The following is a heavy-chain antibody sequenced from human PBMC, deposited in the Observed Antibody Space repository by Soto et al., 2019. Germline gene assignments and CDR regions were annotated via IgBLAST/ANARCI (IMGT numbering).Heavy chain of an antibody. V-gene: IGHV3-33*01. CDR2: IWYDGSNK. Sequence: VGSLRLSCAASGFTFSSYGMHWVRQAPGKGLEWVAVIWYDGSNKYYADSVKGRFTISRDNSKNTLYLQMNSLRAEDTAVYYCARGYYDSSGYYPYYFDYWGQGTLVTVSS. D-gene: IGHD3-22*01. J-gene: IGHJ4*02. CDR3: ARGYYDSSGYYPYYFDY. CDR1: GFTFSSYG.